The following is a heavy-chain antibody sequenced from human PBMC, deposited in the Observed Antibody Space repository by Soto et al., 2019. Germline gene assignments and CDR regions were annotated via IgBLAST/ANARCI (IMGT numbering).Heavy chain of an antibody. V-gene: IGHV4-31*03. D-gene: IGHD2-2*01. J-gene: IGHJ4*02. CDR2: IYYSGST. CDR3: ARSSTGATYFDY. Sequence: QVQLQESGPGLVKPSQTLSLTCTVSGGSISSGGYYWSWIRQHPGKGLEWIGYIYYSGSTYYNPSLAIXVXTXVXXATNQSALTLSSVTAADTAVYYCARSSTGATYFDYWGQGTLVTLSS. CDR1: GGSISSGGYY.